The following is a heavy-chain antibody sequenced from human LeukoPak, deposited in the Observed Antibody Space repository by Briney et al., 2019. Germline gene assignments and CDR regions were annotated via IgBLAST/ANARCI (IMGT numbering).Heavy chain of an antibody. J-gene: IGHJ3*02. Sequence: SETLSLTCAVSGGFISSSNWWSWVRQPPGKGLEWIGEIYHSGSTNYNPSLKSRVTISVDKSKNQFSLKLSSVTAADTAVYYCARICSGGSCYQNDAFDIWGQGTMVTVSS. D-gene: IGHD2-15*01. CDR1: GGFISSSNW. CDR2: IYHSGST. CDR3: ARICSGGSCYQNDAFDI. V-gene: IGHV4-4*02.